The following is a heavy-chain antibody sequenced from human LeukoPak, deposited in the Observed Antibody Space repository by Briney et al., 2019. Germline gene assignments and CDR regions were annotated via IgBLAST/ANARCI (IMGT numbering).Heavy chain of an antibody. CDR2: MNNGPGAT. J-gene: IGHJ6*02. D-gene: IGHD5-12*01. CDR3: AKPHYDLLDV. Sequence: GGSLRLSCAASVFSFSTSPMSGVRQPRGKGLEWVSAMNNGPGATFYRDSVRGRLTISRDDSKINLYLQMNSLRAEDTGTYYWAKPHYDLLDVWGQGNTVTVSS. CDR1: VFSFSTSP. V-gene: IGHV3-23*01.